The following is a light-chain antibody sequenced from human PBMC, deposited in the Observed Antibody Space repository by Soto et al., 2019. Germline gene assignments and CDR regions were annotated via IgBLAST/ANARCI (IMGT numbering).Light chain of an antibody. V-gene: IGLV2-14*01. CDR2: DVS. J-gene: IGLJ2*01. CDR3: SSYTSISTLV. Sequence: SVLTQPASVSGSPGQSITISCTGTSSDVGGYNYVSWYQQHPGKAPKLMIYDVSNRPSGVSNRYSGSKSGNTASLTISGLQAEDEADYYCSSYTSISTLVFGGGTKLTVL. CDR1: SSDVGGYNY.